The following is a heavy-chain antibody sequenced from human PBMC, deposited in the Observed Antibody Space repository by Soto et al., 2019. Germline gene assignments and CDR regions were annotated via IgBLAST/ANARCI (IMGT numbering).Heavy chain of an antibody. V-gene: IGHV4-61*01. D-gene: IGHD4-17*01. CDR2: IYYSGST. CDR3: ARVSSACGDYSVY. Sequence: KTSETLSLTCTVSGGSVSSGSYYWSWIRQPPGKGLEWIGYIYYSGSTNYNPSLKSRVTISVDTSKNQFSLKLSSVTAADTAVYYCARVSSACGDYSVYWGQGTLVTVSS. CDR1: GGSVSSGSYY. J-gene: IGHJ4*02.